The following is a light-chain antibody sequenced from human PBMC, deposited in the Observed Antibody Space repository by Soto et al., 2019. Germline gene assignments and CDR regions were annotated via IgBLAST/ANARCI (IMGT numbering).Light chain of an antibody. CDR1: KRINKY. CDR3: QQIYTTQLI. Sequence: DVQMTRSSSSLSASVGDRVTITFRATKRINKYINWYQQKPGQSPNLLIHGGSILQSGVPERFSGGGGGTDFTLTISSLQPEDFASYYCQQIYTTQLIFGGGNRLDIK. V-gene: IGKV1-39*01. CDR2: GGS. J-gene: IGKJ4*01.